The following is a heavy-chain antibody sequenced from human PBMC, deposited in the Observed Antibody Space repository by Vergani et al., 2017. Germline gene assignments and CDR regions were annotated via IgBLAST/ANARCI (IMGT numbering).Heavy chain of an antibody. CDR3: AREAQFLDXGSGGHPSNYYYYGMDV. Sequence: QMQLVQSGAEVKKPGASVKVSCKASGYTFTGYYMHWVRQAPGQGLEWMGWINPNSGGTNYAQKFQGRVTMTRDTSISPAYMELSRLSSDDTAVYYFAREAQFLDXGSGGHPSNYYYYGMDVWGQGTTVTVSS. J-gene: IGHJ6*02. V-gene: IGHV1-2*02. CDR2: INPNSGGT. D-gene: IGHD3-10*01. CDR1: GYTFTGYY.